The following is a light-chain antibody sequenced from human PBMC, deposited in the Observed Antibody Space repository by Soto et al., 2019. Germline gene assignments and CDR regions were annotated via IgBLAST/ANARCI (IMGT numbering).Light chain of an antibody. V-gene: IGKV3-20*01. J-gene: IGKJ4*01. CDR2: GAS. Sequence: EIVLTQFPGALSLSPGERVTLSCRASQTVRNTYLAWYQQKSGQAPKFLIYGASNRATGIPERFSGSGSGTDFTLTISRLEPEDFAVYYCQQYGALPPTFGGGTKVEIK. CDR1: QTVRNTY. CDR3: QQYGALPPT.